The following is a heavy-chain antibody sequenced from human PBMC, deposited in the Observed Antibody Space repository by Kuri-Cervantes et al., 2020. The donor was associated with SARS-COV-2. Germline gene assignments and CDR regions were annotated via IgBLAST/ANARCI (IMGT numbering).Heavy chain of an antibody. Sequence: GGSLRLSCAASGFSLSRYTMNWVRQAPGKALEWVSSISGSGSYIYYADSVKGRFTISKESGENSLYLHMNSLRGDDTAVYYCAREEITRDALDIWGQGTMVTVSS. CDR2: ISGSGSYI. V-gene: IGHV3-21*01. CDR3: AREEITRDALDI. CDR1: GFSLSRYT. D-gene: IGHD5-24*01. J-gene: IGHJ3*02.